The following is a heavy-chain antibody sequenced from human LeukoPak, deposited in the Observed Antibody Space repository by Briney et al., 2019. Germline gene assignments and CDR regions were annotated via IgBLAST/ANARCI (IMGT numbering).Heavy chain of an antibody. CDR3: ARGKDVAAGTVDY. J-gene: IGHJ4*02. D-gene: IGHD6-13*01. CDR1: GGSISSYY. V-gene: IGHV4-59*01. Sequence: PSETLSLTCTVSGGSISSYYWSWIRQPPGKGLEWIGYIYYSGSTNYNPSLKSRVTISVDTSKNQFSLKLSSVTVADTAVYYCARGKDVAAGTVDYWGQGTLVTVSS. CDR2: IYYSGST.